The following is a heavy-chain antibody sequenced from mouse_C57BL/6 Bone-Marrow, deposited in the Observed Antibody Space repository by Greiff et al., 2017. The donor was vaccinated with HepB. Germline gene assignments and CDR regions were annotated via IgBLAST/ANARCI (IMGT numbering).Heavy chain of an antibody. J-gene: IGHJ4*01. CDR3: ARSPSIYYYGSSYYYYAMDY. D-gene: IGHD1-1*01. Sequence: QVQLQQSGAELARPGASVKLSCKASGYTFTSYGISWVKQRTGQGLEWIGEIYPRSGNTYYNEKFKGKATLNADKSSSTAYMELRSLTSEDSAVYLCARSPSIYYYGSSYYYYAMDYWGQGTSVNVSS. CDR1: GYTFTSYG. CDR2: IYPRSGNT. V-gene: IGHV1-81*01.